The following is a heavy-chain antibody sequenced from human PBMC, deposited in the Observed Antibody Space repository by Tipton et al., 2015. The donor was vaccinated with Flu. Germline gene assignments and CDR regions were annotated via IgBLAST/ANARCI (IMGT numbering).Heavy chain of an antibody. D-gene: IGHD3-3*01. CDR3: AKDILRWAFDF. J-gene: IGHJ3*01. CDR1: GFTFSQYW. Sequence: SLRLSCATSGFTFSQYWMNWVRQAPGKGLEWVANINHDGSEKHYVESVKGRFTISRDNSKNTLYLQMNSLRAEDTAVYYCAKDILRWAFDFWGQGIMVTVSS. CDR2: INHDGSEK. V-gene: IGHV3-7*03.